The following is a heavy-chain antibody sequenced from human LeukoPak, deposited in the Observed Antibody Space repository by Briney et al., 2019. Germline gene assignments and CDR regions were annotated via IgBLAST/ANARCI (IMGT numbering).Heavy chain of an antibody. CDR3: AKVIDDYVWGSSVFDY. CDR1: GFTFSSYG. V-gene: IGHV3-30*18. Sequence: GGSLRLSCAASGFTFSSYGMHWVRQAPGKGLEWVAVISYDGSNKYYADSVKGRFTISRDNSKNTLYPQMNSLRAEDTAVYYCAKVIDDYVWGSSVFDYWGQGTLVTVSS. CDR2: ISYDGSNK. D-gene: IGHD3-16*01. J-gene: IGHJ4*02.